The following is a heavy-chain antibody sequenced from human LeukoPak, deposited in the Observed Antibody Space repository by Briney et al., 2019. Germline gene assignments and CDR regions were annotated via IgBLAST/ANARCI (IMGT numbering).Heavy chain of an antibody. CDR3: ARDNRIAAAGGGLVY. CDR1: GYTFTSYY. D-gene: IGHD6-13*01. Sequence: ASVKVSCKASGYTFTSYYMHWVRQAPGQGLEWMGRINPNSGGTNYAQKFQGRVTMTRDTSISTAYMELSRLRSDDTAVYYCARDNRIAAAGGGLVYWGQGTLVTVSS. J-gene: IGHJ4*02. V-gene: IGHV1-2*06. CDR2: INPNSGGT.